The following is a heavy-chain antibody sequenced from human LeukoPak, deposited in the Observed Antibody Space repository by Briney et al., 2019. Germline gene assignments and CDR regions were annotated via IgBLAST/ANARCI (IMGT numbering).Heavy chain of an antibody. CDR3: ARGEGRTTELPFDY. CDR2: ISAYNGNT. V-gene: IGHV1-18*01. D-gene: IGHD1-7*01. J-gene: IGHJ4*02. Sequence: ASVKVSCEASGYTFTSYGISWVRQAPGQGLEWMGWISAYNGNTNYAQKLQGRVTMTTDTSTSTAYMELRSLRSDDTAVYYCARGEGRTTELPFDYWGQGTLVTVSS. CDR1: GYTFTSYG.